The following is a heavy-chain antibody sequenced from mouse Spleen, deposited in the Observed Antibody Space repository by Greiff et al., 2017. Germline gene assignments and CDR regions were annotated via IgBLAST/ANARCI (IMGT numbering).Heavy chain of an antibody. D-gene: IGHD1-1*01. CDR2: IYWDDDK. CDR1: GFSLSTSGMG. CDR3: ARIYGSSSFWYFDV. V-gene: IGHV8-12*01. J-gene: IGHJ1*01. Sequence: QVTLKVSGPGILQPSQTLSLTCSFSGFSLSTSGMGVSWIRQPSGKGLEWLAHIYWDDDKRYNPSLKSRLTISKDTSRNQVFLKITSVDTADTATYYCARIYGSSSFWYFDVWGAGTTVTVSS.